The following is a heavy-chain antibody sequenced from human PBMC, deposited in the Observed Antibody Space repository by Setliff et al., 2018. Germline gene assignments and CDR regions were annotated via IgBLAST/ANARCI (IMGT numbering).Heavy chain of an antibody. CDR1: GASISSGFYY. CDR3: AREPSPSDALDI. Sequence: LSLTCTVSGASISSGFYYWSWIRQPAGKGLEWIGRIHSSGDTKYNPSLKTRVTIAVDTSKNQFSLKLNSATAADTAVYYCAREPSPSDALDIWGQGTMVTVSS. V-gene: IGHV4-61*02. CDR2: IHSSGDT. J-gene: IGHJ3*02.